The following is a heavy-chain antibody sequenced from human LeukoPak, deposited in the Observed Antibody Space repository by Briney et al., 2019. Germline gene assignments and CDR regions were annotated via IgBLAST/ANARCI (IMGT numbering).Heavy chain of an antibody. J-gene: IGHJ4*02. CDR1: GFSFGSSV. Sequence: GGSLRLSCAASGFSFGSSVMSWVRQAPGKGLEWVSAITADGGGTNYADPVKGRFTISRDNSKSTLYLQMNSLRAEDTAVYYCVKEDHYGDYVQIDHWGQGTLVTVSS. V-gene: IGHV3-23*01. CDR3: VKEDHYGDYVQIDH. CDR2: ITADGGGT. D-gene: IGHD4-17*01.